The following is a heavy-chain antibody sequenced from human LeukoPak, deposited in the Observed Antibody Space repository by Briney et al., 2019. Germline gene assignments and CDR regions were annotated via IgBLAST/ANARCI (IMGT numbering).Heavy chain of an antibody. CDR1: GFTFSSYG. D-gene: IGHD3-3*01. V-gene: IGHV3-33*01. J-gene: IGHJ4*02. Sequence: GRSLRLSCAASGFTFSSYGMHWVRQAPGKGLEWVAVIWYDGSNKYYADSVKGRFTISRDNSKNTLYLQMNSLRAEDMAVYYCARLNYDFWSGYYFDYWGQGTLVTVSS. CDR3: ARLNYDFWSGYYFDY. CDR2: IWYDGSNK.